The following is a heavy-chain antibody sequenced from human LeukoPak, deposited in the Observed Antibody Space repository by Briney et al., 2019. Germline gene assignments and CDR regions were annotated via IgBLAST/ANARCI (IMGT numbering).Heavy chain of an antibody. D-gene: IGHD3-3*01. J-gene: IGHJ5*02. Sequence: GGSLRLSCAASGFTFSSYAMHWVRQAPGKGLEYVSAISSNGGSTYYANSVKGRFTISRDNSKNTLYLQMGSLRAEDMAVYYCAREGDFRSGYPFDPWGQGTLVTVSS. CDR3: AREGDFRSGYPFDP. V-gene: IGHV3-64*01. CDR2: ISSNGGST. CDR1: GFTFSSYA.